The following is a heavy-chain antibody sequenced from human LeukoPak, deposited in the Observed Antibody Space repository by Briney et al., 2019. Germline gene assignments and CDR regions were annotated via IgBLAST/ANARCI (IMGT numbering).Heavy chain of an antibody. J-gene: IGHJ5*02. V-gene: IGHV4-38-2*01. D-gene: IGHD2-2*01. Sequence: SETLSLTCAVSGYSISSGYYWGWIRQPPGKGLEWIGSIYHSGSTYYNPSLKSRVTISVDTSKNQFSLKLSSVTAADTAVHYCARVGYCSSTSCYRYNWFDPWGRGTLVTVSS. CDR2: IYHSGST. CDR3: ARVGYCSSTSCYRYNWFDP. CDR1: GYSISSGYY.